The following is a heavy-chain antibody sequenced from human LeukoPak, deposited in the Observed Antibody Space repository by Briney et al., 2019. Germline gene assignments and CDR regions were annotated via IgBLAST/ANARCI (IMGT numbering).Heavy chain of an antibody. Sequence: VASVKVSCKASGGTLSSYAISRVRQAPRQGLEWMGGIIPIFGTANYAQKFQGRVTITADKSTSTAYMELSSLRSEDTAVYYCARDLAWYGSGSFGFYYWGQGTLVTVSS. CDR3: ARDLAWYGSGSFGFYY. J-gene: IGHJ4*02. V-gene: IGHV1-69*06. CDR1: GGTLSSYA. CDR2: IIPIFGTA. D-gene: IGHD3-10*01.